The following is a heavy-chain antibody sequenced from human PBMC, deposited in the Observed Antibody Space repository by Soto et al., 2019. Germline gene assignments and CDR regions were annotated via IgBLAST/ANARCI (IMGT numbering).Heavy chain of an antibody. CDR2: TYYRSKWFN. CDR3: VSEKMTVGGTRGYFVY. V-gene: IGHV6-1*01. Sequence: QVQLQQSGPGLVKPSQTLSLTCAISGDSVSRNSAAWSWIRQSPSRGLEWLGRTYYRSKWFNDSALFVKSRITINPHTSKTQFSLQLNSVTPEDTAVYYCVSEKMTVGGTRGYFVYWCQGTLVTVSS. J-gene: IGHJ4*02. CDR1: GDSVSRNSAA. D-gene: IGHD6-19*01.